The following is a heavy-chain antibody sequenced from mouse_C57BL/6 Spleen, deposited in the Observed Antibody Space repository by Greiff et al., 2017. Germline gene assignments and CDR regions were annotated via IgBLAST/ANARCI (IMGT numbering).Heavy chain of an antibody. CDR1: GYTFTSYW. J-gene: IGHJ4*01. CDR3: VYDYDGGFYAMDY. Sequence: QVQPQQPGVELVKPGASVKLSCKASGYTFTSYWMHWVKQRPGQGLEWIGMIHPNSGSTNYNEKFKSKATLTVDKSSSTAYMQLSSLTSEDSAVYYCVYDYDGGFYAMDYWGQGTSVTVSS. CDR2: IHPNSGST. V-gene: IGHV1-64*01. D-gene: IGHD2-4*01.